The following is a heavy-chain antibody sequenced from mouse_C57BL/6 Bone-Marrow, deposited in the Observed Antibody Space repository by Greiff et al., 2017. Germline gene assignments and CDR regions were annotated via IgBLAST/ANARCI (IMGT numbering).Heavy chain of an antibody. CDR3: TRVCYYGKYFDY. Sequence: QVQLKQSGAELVRPGASVTLSCKASGYTFTDYEMHWVKQTPVHGLEWIGAIAPETGGTAYNQKFKGKAILTADKSSSTAYMELRSLTSEDTAVYYCTRVCYYGKYFDYWGQGTTLTVSA. V-gene: IGHV1-15*01. CDR1: GYTFTDYE. J-gene: IGHJ2*01. CDR2: IAPETGGT. D-gene: IGHD1-1*01.